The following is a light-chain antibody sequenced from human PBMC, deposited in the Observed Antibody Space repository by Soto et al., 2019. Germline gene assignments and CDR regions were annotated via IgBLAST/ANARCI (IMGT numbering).Light chain of an antibody. CDR3: QQYDNWPRT. V-gene: IGKV3-15*01. J-gene: IGKJ1*01. CDR1: QSVRSN. Sequence: EIVMTQSPVTLSVSPGERATLSCRASQSVRSNLAWYQQKPGQAPNLLIYGAFTRATGIPSRFSGSGSGTEFTLTISSLKSEDFAVYYCQQYDNWPRTFGQGTKV. CDR2: GAF.